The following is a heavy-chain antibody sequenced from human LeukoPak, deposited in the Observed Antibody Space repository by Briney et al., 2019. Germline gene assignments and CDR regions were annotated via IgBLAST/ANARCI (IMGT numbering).Heavy chain of an antibody. CDR3: ARGGDIVVVPTTIEANYYSGLDV. J-gene: IGHJ6*02. D-gene: IGHD2-2*02. CDR1: GGTFSRYA. CDR2: IIPIFGIA. Sequence: SVKVSCKASGGTFSRYAISWLRQAPGQGLEWMGEIIPIFGIANYAQKFQGRVAITADESTSTACMELSSLRFEDTAVYYCARGGDIVVVPTTIEANYYSGLDVWGQGTTVTVSS. V-gene: IGHV1-69*13.